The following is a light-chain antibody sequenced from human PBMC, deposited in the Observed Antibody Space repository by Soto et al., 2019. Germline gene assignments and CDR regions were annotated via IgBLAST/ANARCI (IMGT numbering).Light chain of an antibody. V-gene: IGKV3-20*01. Sequence: EIVLTQSPGTLSLSPGETATLSCRASRSVSSSHLAWYQQKPGQAPRLLIYGASSRATGIPDRFSGSGSGTDFTLTISRLEPEDFAVYYCQQYGSAPWTFGQGTKV. CDR2: GAS. CDR3: QQYGSAPWT. J-gene: IGKJ1*01. CDR1: RSVSSSH.